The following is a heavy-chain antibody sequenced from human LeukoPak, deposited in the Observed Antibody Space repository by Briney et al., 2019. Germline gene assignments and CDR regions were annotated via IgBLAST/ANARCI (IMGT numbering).Heavy chain of an antibody. D-gene: IGHD1-26*01. Sequence: GGSLRLSCAASGFTFSSYGMHWVRQAPGKGLEWVAVIWYDGSNKYYADSVKGRFTISRNNSKNTLYLQMNSLRAEDTAVYYCAREGATIHYFDYWGQGTLVTVSS. J-gene: IGHJ4*02. CDR2: IWYDGSNK. V-gene: IGHV3-33*01. CDR1: GFTFSSYG. CDR3: AREGATIHYFDY.